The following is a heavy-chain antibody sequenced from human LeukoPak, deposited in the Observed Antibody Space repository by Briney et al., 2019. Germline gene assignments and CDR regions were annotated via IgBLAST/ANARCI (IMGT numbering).Heavy chain of an antibody. J-gene: IGHJ6*04. V-gene: IGHV2-5*02. CDR1: GFSLSTTAMA. D-gene: IGHD3-22*01. CDR3: AHMYYYDSSGYYTAPMDV. CDR2: IYWDDDK. Sequence: SGPTLVKPTQTLTLTCTFSGFSLSTTAMAVGWIRQPPGKALEWLALIYWDDDKRYSPSLKSRLTITKDTSKNQVVLTMTNMDPVDTATYYCAHMYYYDSSGYYTAPMDVWGKGTTVTVSS.